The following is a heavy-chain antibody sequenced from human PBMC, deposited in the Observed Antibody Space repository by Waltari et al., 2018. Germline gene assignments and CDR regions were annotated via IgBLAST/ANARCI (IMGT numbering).Heavy chain of an antibody. D-gene: IGHD1-26*01. V-gene: IGHV3-74*03. CDR2: FRVDGWDS. J-gene: IGHJ4*02. CDR1: GFIFSSHW. Sequence: EVQLVESGGGLVQPGGSLRLSCAASGFIFSSHWMHWVRQPPGKGLVWVSRFRVDGWDSTYADSVNGRFTISRDNAKNTLYLQMNSLRAEYTAIYYCATDLILGSGSLGYWGQGTLVTVSS. CDR3: ATDLILGSGSLGY.